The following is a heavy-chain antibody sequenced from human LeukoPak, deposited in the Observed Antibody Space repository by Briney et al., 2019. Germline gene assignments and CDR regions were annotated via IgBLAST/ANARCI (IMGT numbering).Heavy chain of an antibody. CDR1: GFIFSDYY. CDR2: VTSSGGHM. J-gene: IGHJ3*02. V-gene: IGHV3-11*04. CDR3: ARRATGYAFDI. Sequence: PGGSLRLSCAASGFIFSDYYMTWIRQAPGKGLEWVSYVTSSGGHMYYADSAKGRFTISRDNAKNSLDLQMNSLRAEDTAVYYCARRATGYAFDIWGQGTMVTVSS.